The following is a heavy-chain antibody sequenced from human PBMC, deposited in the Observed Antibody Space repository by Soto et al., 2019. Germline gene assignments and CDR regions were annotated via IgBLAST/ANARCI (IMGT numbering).Heavy chain of an antibody. V-gene: IGHV4-34*01. Sequence: TSETLSLTCAVYGGSFSGYYWSWIRQPPGKGLDWIGEINHSGSTNYNPSLKSRVTISVDTSKNHFSLKLSSVTAADTAVYYCARTSRFDSWGQGTLITVSS. D-gene: IGHD6-6*01. CDR2: INHSGST. CDR3: ARTSRFDS. CDR1: GGSFSGYY. J-gene: IGHJ4*02.